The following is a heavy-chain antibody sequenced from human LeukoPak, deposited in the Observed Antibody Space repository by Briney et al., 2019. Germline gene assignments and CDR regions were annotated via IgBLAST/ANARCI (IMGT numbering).Heavy chain of an antibody. J-gene: IGHJ4*02. V-gene: IGHV1-69*13. D-gene: IGHD2-21*02. CDR2: IIPIFGTA. Sequence: GASVTVSCKASGGTFSSYAISWVRQAPGQGLEWMGGIIPIFGTANYAQKFQGRVTITADESTSTAYMELSSLRSEDTAVYYCARVGDGTGYYFDYWGQGTLVTVSS. CDR1: GGTFSSYA. CDR3: ARVGDGTGYYFDY.